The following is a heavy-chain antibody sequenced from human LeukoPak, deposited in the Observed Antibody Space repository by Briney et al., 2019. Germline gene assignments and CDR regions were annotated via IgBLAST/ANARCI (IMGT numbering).Heavy chain of an antibody. Sequence: PGGSLRLSCAASGFTFSSYGMHWVRKAPGKGLEWVAVISYDGSNKYYADSVKGRFTISRDNSKNTLYLQMNSLRAEDTAVYYCAKDAFDIWGQGTMVTVSS. CDR3: AKDAFDI. CDR1: GFTFSSYG. CDR2: ISYDGSNK. J-gene: IGHJ3*02. V-gene: IGHV3-30*18.